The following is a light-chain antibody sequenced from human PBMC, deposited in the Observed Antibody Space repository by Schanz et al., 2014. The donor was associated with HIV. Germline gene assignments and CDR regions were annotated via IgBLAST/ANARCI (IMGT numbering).Light chain of an antibody. V-gene: IGLV2-14*02. CDR3: ASYTDSATVV. Sequence: QSALTQPASVSGSPGQSITISCTGTSSDVGNYNLVSWYQQHPGKAPKLMIYDVSVRPSGVSHRFSGSKSDNTASLTISGLQAEDEADYYCASYTDSATVVFGTATKLTVL. CDR1: SSDVGNYNL. CDR2: DVS. J-gene: IGLJ1*01.